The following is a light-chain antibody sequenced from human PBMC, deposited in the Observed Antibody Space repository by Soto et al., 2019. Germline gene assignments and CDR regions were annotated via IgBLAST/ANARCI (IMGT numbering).Light chain of an antibody. CDR3: QHYGYPQWT. V-gene: IGKV3-20*01. J-gene: IGKJ1*01. CDR1: QSVSSSY. Sequence: EIVLTQSPGTLSLSPGDRATLSCRASQSVSSSYLAWYQQKGGQAPRLLIYGASRRATGTPDRFSGSGSGTDFTLTISRLEPEDFAVYYCQHYGYPQWTFGQGTKVEIK. CDR2: GAS.